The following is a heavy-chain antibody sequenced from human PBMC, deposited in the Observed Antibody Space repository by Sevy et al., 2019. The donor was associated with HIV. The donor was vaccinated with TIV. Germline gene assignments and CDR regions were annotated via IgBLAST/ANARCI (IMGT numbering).Heavy chain of an antibody. J-gene: IGHJ4*02. CDR3: ARRGYSGYDNGDY. CDR1: GFTFSDYY. D-gene: IGHD5-12*01. Sequence: GGSLRLSCAASGFTFSDYYMSWIRQAPGKGLEWVSYISSSGSTIYYADSVKGRFTISRYNAKNSLYLQMNSRRAEDTAVYYCARRGYSGYDNGDYWGQGTLVTVSS. V-gene: IGHV3-11*04. CDR2: ISSSGSTI.